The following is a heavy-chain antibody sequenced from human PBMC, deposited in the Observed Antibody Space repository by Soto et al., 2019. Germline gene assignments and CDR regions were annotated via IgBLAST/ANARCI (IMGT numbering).Heavy chain of an antibody. J-gene: IGHJ4*02. CDR1: GGSFSGSY. Sequence: QVQLQQWGAGLLKPSETLSLTCAVSGGSFSGSYWTWVRQAPGKGLVWNGAFNHNGHTNYNPSLDSRVAISMDASKKQCSLKVTSVTAADTAVYYCARALGGVTYLKLWGQGTLVTVSS. CDR2: FNHNGHT. D-gene: IGHD3-10*01. CDR3: ARALGGVTYLKL. V-gene: IGHV4-34*01.